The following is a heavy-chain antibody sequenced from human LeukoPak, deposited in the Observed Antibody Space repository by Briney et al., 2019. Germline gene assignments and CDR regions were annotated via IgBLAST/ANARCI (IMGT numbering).Heavy chain of an antibody. CDR2: IYTDGSRT. Sequence: PGGSLRLSCAASGFTFSDYWMHWVRQAPGKGLVWVARIYTDGSRTTYADSVKGRFTISRDNSKNTLYLQMNSLRAEDTAVYYCAKRESTAILDYWGQGTLVTVSS. V-gene: IGHV3-74*01. CDR1: GFTFSDYW. CDR3: AKRESTAILDY. D-gene: IGHD5-18*01. J-gene: IGHJ4*02.